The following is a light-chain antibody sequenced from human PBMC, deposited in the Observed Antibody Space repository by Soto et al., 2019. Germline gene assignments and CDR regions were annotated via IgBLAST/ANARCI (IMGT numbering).Light chain of an antibody. CDR2: DVT. V-gene: IGLV2-14*03. J-gene: IGLJ1*01. CDR1: SSDVGGYNF. CDR3: TSYTSSITYV. Sequence: QSVLTQPASVSGSPGQSITISCTGNSSDVGGYNFVSWYQHHPGKAPKLIIYDVTNRPSGISNRFSGSKSGNTASLTISGLQAEDEADYYCTSYTSSITYVFGTGTKLTVL.